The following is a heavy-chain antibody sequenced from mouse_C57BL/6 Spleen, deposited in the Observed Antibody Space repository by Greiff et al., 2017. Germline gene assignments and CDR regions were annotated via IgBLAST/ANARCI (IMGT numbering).Heavy chain of an antibody. J-gene: IGHJ4*01. CDR1: GFTFSDAW. Sequence: EVKLVESGGGLVQPGGSMKLSCAASGFTFSDAWMDWVRQSPEKGLEWVADIRNKANNHATYYAVSVKGRFTISRVYSKSSIYLQMNSLRAEDTGIYYGTRYYMDYWGQGTSVTVSS. CDR3: TRYYMDY. CDR2: IRNKANNHAT. D-gene: IGHD2-1*01. V-gene: IGHV6-6*01.